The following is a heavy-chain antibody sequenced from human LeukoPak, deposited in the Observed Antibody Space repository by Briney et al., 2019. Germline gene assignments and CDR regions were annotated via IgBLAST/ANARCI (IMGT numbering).Heavy chain of an antibody. Sequence: AGSLRLSCAASGFTFSSYSMNWLRQPPGKGLAWVSSISSSSSYIYYADSVKGRFTTSRDNAKNSLYLQMNSLRAEDTAVYYCARRQADYGDYVFDYWGQGTLVTVSS. V-gene: IGHV3-21*01. CDR1: GFTFSSYS. J-gene: IGHJ4*02. CDR2: ISSSSSYI. D-gene: IGHD4-17*01. CDR3: ARRQADYGDYVFDY.